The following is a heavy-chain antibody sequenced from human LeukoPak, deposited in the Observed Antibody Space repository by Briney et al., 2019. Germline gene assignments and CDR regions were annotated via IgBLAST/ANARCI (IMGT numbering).Heavy chain of an antibody. CDR2: ISYDGSKT. CDR1: GFTFSGHG. V-gene: IGHV3-33*05. CDR3: AKAAAKEMATIGDYFDY. D-gene: IGHD5-24*01. J-gene: IGHJ4*02. Sequence: GGSLRLSCAASGFTFSGHGMHWVRQAPGKGLEWVALISYDGSKTYYTDSVKGRFTISRDNSQNTLYLQMNSLRAEDTAVYYCAKAAAKEMATIGDYFDYWGQGTLVTVSS.